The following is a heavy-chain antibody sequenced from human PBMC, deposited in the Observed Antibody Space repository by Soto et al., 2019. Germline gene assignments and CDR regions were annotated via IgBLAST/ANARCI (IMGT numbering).Heavy chain of an antibody. V-gene: IGHV4-31*03. CDR3: ARDGIRGSYLRNGYYYYYGMDV. CDR2: IYYSGST. Sequence: SETLSLTCTVSGGSISSGGYYWSWIRQHPGKGLEWIGYIYYSGSTYYNPSLKSRVTISVDTSKNQFSLRLSSVTAADTAVYYCARDGIRGSYLRNGYYYYYGMDVWGQGTTATVS. CDR1: GGSISSGGYY. D-gene: IGHD1-26*01. J-gene: IGHJ6*02.